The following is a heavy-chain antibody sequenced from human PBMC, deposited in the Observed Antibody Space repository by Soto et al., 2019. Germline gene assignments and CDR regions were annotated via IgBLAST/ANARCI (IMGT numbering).Heavy chain of an antibody. J-gene: IGHJ3*01. D-gene: IGHD2-8*02. CDR1: GFNFSSYG. CDR2: TWYDGSNK. CDR3: AREETTLVGNALDV. V-gene: IGHV3-33*01. Sequence: QVQLVESGGGVVQPGRSLRLSCAASGFNFSSYGMHWVRQAPGKGLEWVAVTWYDGSNKYYADSVKGRFTISRDNSKSTLYLQMNSLRAEDTAFYYCAREETTLVGNALDVWGRGTTVTVSS.